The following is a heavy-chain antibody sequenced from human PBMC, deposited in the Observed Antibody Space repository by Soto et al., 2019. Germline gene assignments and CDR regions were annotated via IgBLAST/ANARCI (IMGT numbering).Heavy chain of an antibody. Sequence: SETLSLTCAAYGGSFSGYYWSWIRQPPGKGLEWIGEINHSGSTNYNPSLKSRVTISVDTSKNQFSLKLSSVTAADTAVYYCARGQWIQLWLGWFDPWGQGTLVTVSS. CDR3: ARGQWIQLWLGWFDP. CDR1: GGSFSGYY. CDR2: INHSGST. D-gene: IGHD5-18*01. V-gene: IGHV4-34*01. J-gene: IGHJ5*02.